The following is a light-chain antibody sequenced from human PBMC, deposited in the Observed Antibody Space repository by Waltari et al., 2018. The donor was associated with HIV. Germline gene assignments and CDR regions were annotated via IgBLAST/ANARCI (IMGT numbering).Light chain of an antibody. V-gene: IGLV2-14*01. CDR2: EVS. CDR1: SSDAGGYTY. CDR3: SSYTSSSTLV. J-gene: IGLJ2*01. Sequence: QSALTQPASVSGSPGQSITISCTRTSSDAGGYTYVPWYQQHPGKAPKRMIYEVSNRPSGVSNRFSGSKSGNTASLTISGLQAEDEADYYCSSYTSSSTLVFGGGTKLTVL.